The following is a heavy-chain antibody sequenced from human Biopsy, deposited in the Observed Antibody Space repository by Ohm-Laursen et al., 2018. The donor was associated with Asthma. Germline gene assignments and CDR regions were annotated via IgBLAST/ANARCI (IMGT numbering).Heavy chain of an antibody. CDR2: ISPIFGSA. J-gene: IGHJ6*02. Sequence: SVKVSCKPSGGTFNNYAINWVRQAPGQGLEWMGGISPIFGSAAYAQKFQGRVTITADVFTSTVYMELSGLRSEDTAVLYCAKARCYYYYCDMEVWGPGTAITVSS. V-gene: IGHV1-69*13. CDR1: GGTFNNYA. CDR3: AKARCYYYYCDMEV.